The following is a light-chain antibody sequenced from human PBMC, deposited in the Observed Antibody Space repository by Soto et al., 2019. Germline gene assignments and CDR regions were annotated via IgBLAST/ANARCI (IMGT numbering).Light chain of an antibody. Sequence: QSVLTQPPSASGAPGQRVTISCTGTSSNIGAGYDVHWYQQFPGTAPKLLIYGNRNRPSGVPDRFSGSKSGTSASLAITGLQAEDEATYYCQSCDSSLSGSGVFGTGTQLTVL. J-gene: IGLJ1*01. CDR2: GNR. CDR1: SSNIGAGYD. V-gene: IGLV1-40*01. CDR3: QSCDSSLSGSGV.